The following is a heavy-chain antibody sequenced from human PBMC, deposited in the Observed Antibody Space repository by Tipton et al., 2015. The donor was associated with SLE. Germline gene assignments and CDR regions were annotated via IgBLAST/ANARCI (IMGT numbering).Heavy chain of an antibody. J-gene: IGHJ3*02. CDR2: IHFSGST. CDR3: ARGGGDSVAAFDI. D-gene: IGHD2-21*01. V-gene: IGHV4-59*11. Sequence: TLSLTCTVSGASFSSHYWTWIRQSPGKGLEWIGYIHFSGSTNYNLSLKTRVTISVDTSKRHFSLKLTSVTAADTAVYYCARGGGDSVAAFDIWGPGTLVTVSS. CDR1: GASFSSHY.